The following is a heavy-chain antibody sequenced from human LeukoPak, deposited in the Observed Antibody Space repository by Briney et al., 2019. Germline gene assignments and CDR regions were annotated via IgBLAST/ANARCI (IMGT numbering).Heavy chain of an antibody. CDR3: AREGVGSSSSHYYYYYGMDV. J-gene: IGHJ6*02. D-gene: IGHD6-6*01. CDR1: GFTFSSYS. V-gene: IGHV3-21*01. Sequence: GGSLRLSCAASGFTFSSYSMNWVRQAPGKGLEWVSSISSSSSYTYYADSVKGRFTISRDNAKNSLYLQMNSLRAEDTAVYYCAREGVGSSSSHYYYYYGMDVWGQGTTVTVSS. CDR2: ISSSSSYT.